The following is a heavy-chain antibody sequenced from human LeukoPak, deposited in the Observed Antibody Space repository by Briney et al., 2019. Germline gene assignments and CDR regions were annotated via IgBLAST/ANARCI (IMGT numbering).Heavy chain of an antibody. CDR3: ARAQGRCSGGSCYSGGYYYYGMDV. CDR1: GFTFSNYW. D-gene: IGHD2-15*01. Sequence: GSLRLSCAASGFTFSNYWMTWIRQPPGKGLEWIGEINHSGSTNYNPSLKSRVTISVDTSKNQFSLKLSSVTAADTAVYYCARAQGRCSGGSCYSGGYYYYGMDVWGQGTTVTVSS. CDR2: INHSGST. V-gene: IGHV4-34*01. J-gene: IGHJ6*02.